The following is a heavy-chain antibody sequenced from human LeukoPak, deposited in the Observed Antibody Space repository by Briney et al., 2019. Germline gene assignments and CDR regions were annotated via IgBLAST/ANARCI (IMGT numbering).Heavy chain of an antibody. J-gene: IGHJ4*02. Sequence: PGGSLRLSCAASGFTFSSYWMSWVRQAPGKGLGWVANIKQDGSEKYYVDSVKGRFTISRDNAKNSLYLQMNSLRAEDTAVYYCARDGIRFWYYFDYWGQGTLVTVSS. CDR3: ARDGIRFWYYFDY. CDR1: GFTFSSYW. CDR2: IKQDGSEK. D-gene: IGHD3-3*01. V-gene: IGHV3-7*01.